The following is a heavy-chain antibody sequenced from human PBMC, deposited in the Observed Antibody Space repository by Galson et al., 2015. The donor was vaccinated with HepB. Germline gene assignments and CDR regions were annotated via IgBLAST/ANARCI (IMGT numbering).Heavy chain of an antibody. Sequence: SLRLSCAASGFTFSNYGMSWVRQAPGKGLEGVLVISSSGGSTYYADSVKGRFAISRDNYKNTVYLQMDSLRAEDTAVYYCARNRLVSADSDFDYWGQGTLVTVTS. J-gene: IGHJ4*02. D-gene: IGHD3-16*01. CDR1: GFTFSNYG. V-gene: IGHV3-23*01. CDR3: ARNRLVSADSDFDY. CDR2: ISSSGGST.